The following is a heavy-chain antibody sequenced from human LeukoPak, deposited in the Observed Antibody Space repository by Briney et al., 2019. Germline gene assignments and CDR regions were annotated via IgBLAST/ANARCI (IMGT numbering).Heavy chain of an antibody. CDR1: GFTFSSYG. D-gene: IGHD2-2*01. J-gene: IGHJ6*03. Sequence: GGSLRLSCAASGFTFSSYGMHWVRQAPGRGLEWVAVISYDGSNKYYADSVKGRFTISRDNSKNTLYLQMNSLRAEDTAVYYCAKGSDIVVVAYHHMDVWGKGTTVTVSS. V-gene: IGHV3-30*18. CDR3: AKGSDIVVVAYHHMDV. CDR2: ISYDGSNK.